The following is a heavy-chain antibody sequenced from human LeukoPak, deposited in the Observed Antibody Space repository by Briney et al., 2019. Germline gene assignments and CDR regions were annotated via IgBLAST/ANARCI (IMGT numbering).Heavy chain of an antibody. CDR3: AKSGGSDFYYYMDV. CDR2: IYSGGST. Sequence: GGSLRLSCAASEFSVGSNYMTWVRQAPGKGLEWVSLIYSGGSTYYADSVKGRFTISRDNSKNTLYLQMNSLRAEDTAVYYCAKSGGSDFYYYMDVWGQGTTVTVSS. CDR1: EFSVGSNY. V-gene: IGHV3-66*01. J-gene: IGHJ6*03. D-gene: IGHD6-19*01.